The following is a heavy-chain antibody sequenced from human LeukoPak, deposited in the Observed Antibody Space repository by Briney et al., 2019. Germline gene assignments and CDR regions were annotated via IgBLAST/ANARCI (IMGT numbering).Heavy chain of an antibody. D-gene: IGHD3-3*01. Sequence: SETLSLTCTVSGGSISSYHWGWIRQPPGKGLEWIGNIYYSGSTSYTPSLKSRVTISVDTTKSQFSLKLSSVTAADTAVYYCARLDVLRFLEWSFDYWSQGTLVTVSS. J-gene: IGHJ4*02. CDR2: IYYSGST. CDR1: GGSISSYH. V-gene: IGHV4-39*01. CDR3: ARLDVLRFLEWSFDY.